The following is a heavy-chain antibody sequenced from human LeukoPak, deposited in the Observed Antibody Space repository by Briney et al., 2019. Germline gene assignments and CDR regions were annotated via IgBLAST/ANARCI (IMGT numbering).Heavy chain of an antibody. CDR3: ATGRIAVAGTNDY. J-gene: IGHJ4*02. V-gene: IGHV1-24*01. CDR2: FDPEDGET. CDR1: GYTLTELS. D-gene: IGHD6-19*01. Sequence: ASVKVSFRVSGYTLTELSMHWVRQAPGKGLEWMGGFDPEDGETIYAQKFQGRVTMTEDTSTDTAYMELSSLRSEDTAVYYCATGRIAVAGTNDYWGQGTLVTVSS.